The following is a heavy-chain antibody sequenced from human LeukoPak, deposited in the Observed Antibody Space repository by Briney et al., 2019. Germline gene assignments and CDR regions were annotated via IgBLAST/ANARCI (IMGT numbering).Heavy chain of an antibody. D-gene: IGHD3-10*01. J-gene: IGHJ6*03. CDR2: MYSGGST. CDR3: ASGSGSYRTPYYYMDV. CDR1: GFTVSSNY. V-gene: IGHV3-53*01. Sequence: GGSLTLSCPASGFTVSSNYMSWVRQAAGKGLEWVSGMYSGGSTYYADSVKGRFTISRDNSKNTLYLQMNSLRAEDTAVYYCASGSGSYRTPYYYMDVWGTGTTVTVSS.